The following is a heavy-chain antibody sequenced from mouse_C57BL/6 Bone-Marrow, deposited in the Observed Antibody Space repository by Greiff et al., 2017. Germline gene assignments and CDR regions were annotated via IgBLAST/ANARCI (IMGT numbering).Heavy chain of an antibody. CDR2: IYPGDGDT. CDR1: GYAFSSSW. Sequence: QVQLQQSGPELVKPGASVKMSCKASGYAFSSSWMNWVKQRPGKGLEWIGRIYPGDGDTNYNGKFKGKATLTADKSSSTAYMHLSSLTSAVSAVYICARSDYYGSSVRYFDVWGTGTTVTVSS. CDR3: ARSDYYGSSVRYFDV. J-gene: IGHJ1*03. D-gene: IGHD1-1*01. V-gene: IGHV1-82*01.